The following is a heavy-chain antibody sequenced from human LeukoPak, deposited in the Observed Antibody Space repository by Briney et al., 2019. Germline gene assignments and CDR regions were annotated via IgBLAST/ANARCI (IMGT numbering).Heavy chain of an antibody. Sequence: AASVKVSCNASGYTFTSYGISWVRQAPGQGLEWMGWISAYNGNTNYAQKLQGRVTMTTDTSTSTAYMELRSLRSDDTAVYYCARYAPYVSGSYKAHAFDIWGQGTMVTVSS. J-gene: IGHJ3*02. CDR1: GYTFTSYG. CDR3: ARYAPYVSGSYKAHAFDI. D-gene: IGHD1-26*01. CDR2: ISAYNGNT. V-gene: IGHV1-18*01.